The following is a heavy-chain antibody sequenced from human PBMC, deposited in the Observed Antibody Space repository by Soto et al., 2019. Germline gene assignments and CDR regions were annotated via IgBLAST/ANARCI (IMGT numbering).Heavy chain of an antibody. D-gene: IGHD6-19*01. CDR1: RFTFTTYA. V-gene: IGHV3-30*03. J-gene: IGHJ4*02. Sequence: GGSLRLSCAASRFTFTTYAMNWVRQAPGKGLEWVALMSSDGTNEHYADSVRGRFTVSRDNSRNTLFLQMNNLRTDDTAVYYCARCEYISGWYCYFDFWGLGTLVTVSS. CDR3: ARCEYISGWYCYFDF. CDR2: MSSDGTNE.